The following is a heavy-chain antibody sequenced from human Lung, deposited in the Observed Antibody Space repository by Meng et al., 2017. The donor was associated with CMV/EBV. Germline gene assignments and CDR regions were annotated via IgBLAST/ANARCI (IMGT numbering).Heavy chain of an antibody. D-gene: IGHD2-2*01. J-gene: IGHJ6*02. CDR1: GFTFSSYI. CDR2: ISSSSSYI. Sequence: SXAASGFTFSSYIMNWVRHAPGKGLEWVSSISSSSSYIYYADSVKGRFTISRDNAKNSLYLQMNSLRAEDTAVYYCARLLTHIVLLPDQRASDHYYYYGMDVWGQGTXVTVSS. V-gene: IGHV3-21*01. CDR3: ARLLTHIVLLPDQRASDHYYYYGMDV.